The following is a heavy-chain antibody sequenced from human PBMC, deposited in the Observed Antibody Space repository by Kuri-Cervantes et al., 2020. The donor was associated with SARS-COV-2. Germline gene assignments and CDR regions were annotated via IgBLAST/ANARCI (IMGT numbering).Heavy chain of an antibody. CDR1: GFLFSASA. D-gene: IGHD3-3*01. CDR2: VRGKANNYAT. Sequence: GESLKISCEVSGFLFSASAIHWVRQASGKGLEWVGRVRGKANNYATAYAASVKGRFTISRDDSKNMAYLQMHSLKTEDTAVYYCTRYDFWSATHFDYWGQGTLVTVSS. CDR3: TRYDFWSATHFDY. J-gene: IGHJ4*02. V-gene: IGHV3-73*01.